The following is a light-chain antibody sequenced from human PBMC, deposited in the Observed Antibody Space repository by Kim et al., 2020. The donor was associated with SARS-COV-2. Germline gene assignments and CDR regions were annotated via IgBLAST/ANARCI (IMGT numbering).Light chain of an antibody. V-gene: IGLV1-44*01. CDR2: SDD. CDR1: SSNIGSNT. J-gene: IGLJ3*02. Sequence: GQRVTISCSGSSSNIGSNTVNWYQQFPGTAPKVLIDSDDRRPSGVSDRVSCSKSGTSASLAISGLQSEDEADYYCATWDDSLDVWMFGGGTQLTVL. CDR3: ATWDDSLDVWM.